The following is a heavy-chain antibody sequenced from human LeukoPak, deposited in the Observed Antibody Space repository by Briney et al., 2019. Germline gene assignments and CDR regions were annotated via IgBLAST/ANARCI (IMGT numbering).Heavy chain of an antibody. J-gene: IGHJ4*02. D-gene: IGHD6-13*01. V-gene: IGHV3-7*01. CDR1: GFTFSSYW. Sequence: GGSLRLSCAASGFTFSSYWMSWVRQAPGKGLEWVANIRQDGGEIYYVDSVKGRFTISRDNAKNSLYLQMNSLRAEDTAVYYCARLNQQLVHFFDYWGQGTLVTVSS. CDR3: ARLNQQLVHFFDY. CDR2: IRQDGGEI.